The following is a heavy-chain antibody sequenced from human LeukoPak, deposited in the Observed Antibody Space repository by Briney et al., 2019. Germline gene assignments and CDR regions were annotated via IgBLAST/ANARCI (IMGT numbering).Heavy chain of an antibody. J-gene: IGHJ4*02. V-gene: IGHV3-23*01. CDR2: ISGSGGST. CDR1: GFTFSSYA. D-gene: IGHD6-19*01. CDR3: ATDPGYSSGETIDY. Sequence: GGSLRLSCAASGFTFSSYAMSWVRQAPGKGLKWVSAISGSGGSTYYADSVKGRFTISRDNSKNTLYLQMNSLRAEDTAVYYCATDPGYSSGETIDYWGQGTLVTVSS.